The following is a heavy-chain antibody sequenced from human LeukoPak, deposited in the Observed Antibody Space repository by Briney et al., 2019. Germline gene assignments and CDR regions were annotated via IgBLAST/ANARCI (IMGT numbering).Heavy chain of an antibody. J-gene: IGHJ4*02. CDR2: INPSAGST. V-gene: IGHV1-46*02. D-gene: IGHD5-12*01. Sequence: GASVKVSCKASGYTFNSYYMHWVRQAPGQGLEWMGIINPSAGSTTFAQKFQGRVAMTRDTSTSTVYMDLSSLRSEDTAFYYCARGGYTRGRRFDYWGQGTLVTVSS. CDR3: ARGGYTRGRRFDY. CDR1: GYTFNSYY.